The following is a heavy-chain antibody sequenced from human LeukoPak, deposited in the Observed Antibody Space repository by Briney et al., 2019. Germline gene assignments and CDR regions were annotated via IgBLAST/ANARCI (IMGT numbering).Heavy chain of an antibody. V-gene: IGHV3-30*04. J-gene: IGHJ4*02. CDR2: ISPDGSKT. CDR3: ATEGEEWTNFDY. Sequence: GGSLRLSCAASGFTFSTIGLHWVRQAPGKGLEWVAMISPDGSKTFYTDSIKGRFTISRDNSNSTLYLQMNSVRLEDTALYYCATEGEEWTNFDYWGQGTLVTVSS. CDR1: GFTFSTIG. D-gene: IGHD3-3*01.